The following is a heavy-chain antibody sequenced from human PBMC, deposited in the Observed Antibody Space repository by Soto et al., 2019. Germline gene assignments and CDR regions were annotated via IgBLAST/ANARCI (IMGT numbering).Heavy chain of an antibody. CDR3: ASHDYAHYGMDV. J-gene: IGHJ6*02. CDR2: IYYSGST. D-gene: IGHD3-16*01. V-gene: IGHV4-30-4*01. Sequence: ASETLSLTCTVSGGSISSGDYYWSWIRQPPGKGLEWIGYIYYSGSTYYNPSLKSRVSISVDTSKNQFSLKLSSVTAADTAVYYCASHDYAHYGMDVWGQGTTVT. CDR1: GGSISSGDYY.